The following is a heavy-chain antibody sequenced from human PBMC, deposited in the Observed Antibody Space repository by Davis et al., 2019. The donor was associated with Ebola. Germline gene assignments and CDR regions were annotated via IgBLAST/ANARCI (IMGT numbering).Heavy chain of an antibody. CDR1: GASISSEYFS. Sequence: SETLSLTCSVSGASISSEYFSWTWVRQPAGKGLEWIGHLYTNGGTKYNPSLESRVSISLDTSKNQFSLSLDSVTAADTAIYFCARDRHDSGAFGFWGRGTLVTVSS. J-gene: IGHJ4*02. CDR2: LYTNGGT. V-gene: IGHV4-61*09. D-gene: IGHD3-22*01. CDR3: ARDRHDSGAFGF.